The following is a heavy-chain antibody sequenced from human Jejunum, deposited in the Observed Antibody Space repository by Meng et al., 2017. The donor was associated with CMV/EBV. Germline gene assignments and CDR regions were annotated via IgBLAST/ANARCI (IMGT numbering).Heavy chain of an antibody. Sequence: SCAASGFTVSSYGVSWVRQAPGKGLEWVSHISSGYSPIYYADSVKGRFTISRDNAKNSLYLQMNSLRAEDTAVYYCARGVVDYWGQGTLVTVSS. CDR3: ARGVVDY. CDR1: GFTVSSYG. J-gene: IGHJ4*02. CDR2: ISSGYSPI. V-gene: IGHV3-48*04.